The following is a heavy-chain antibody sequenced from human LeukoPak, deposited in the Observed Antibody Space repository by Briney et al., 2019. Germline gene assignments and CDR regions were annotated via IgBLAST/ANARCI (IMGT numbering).Heavy chain of an antibody. CDR2: ISGSGGSR. D-gene: IGHD6-19*01. CDR1: GFTFSSYA. V-gene: IGHV3-23*01. CDR3: TKDYSSGWPDAFDI. Sequence: GGSLRLSCAASGFTFSSYAMSWVRQAPGKVLEWVSAISGSGGSRSYADSVKGPFTSSRDNSEDTLYLQMNSLRAEDTAVYYCTKDYSSGWPDAFDIWGQGTMVTVSS. J-gene: IGHJ3*02.